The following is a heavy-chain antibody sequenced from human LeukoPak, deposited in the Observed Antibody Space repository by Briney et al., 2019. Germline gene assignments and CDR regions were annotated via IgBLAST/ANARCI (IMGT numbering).Heavy chain of an antibody. V-gene: IGHV4-31*03. CDR2: ICYSGGT. CDR1: GGSISSGGYY. Sequence: SETLSLTCTVSGGSISSGGYYWSWIRQHPGKGLEWIGYICYSGGTYYNPSLKSRVTISVDTSKNQFSLKLSSVTAADTAVYYCARDNDFWNGPSDYWGQGTLVTVSS. D-gene: IGHD3-3*01. CDR3: ARDNDFWNGPSDY. J-gene: IGHJ4*02.